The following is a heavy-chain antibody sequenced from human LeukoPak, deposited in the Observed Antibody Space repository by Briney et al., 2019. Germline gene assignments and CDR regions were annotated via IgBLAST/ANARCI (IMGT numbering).Heavy chain of an antibody. CDR2: IVPNSGGT. Sequence: ASVKVSCKASGYTFSGYYIHWVRQAPGQGLEWMGWIVPNSGGTNYAQKFQGRVTMTRDTSTSTVYMELSSLRSEDTAVCYCARDSLRTAIAMAGGNWFDPWGQGTLVTASS. CDR3: ARDSLRTAIAMAGGNWFDP. D-gene: IGHD6-19*01. V-gene: IGHV1-2*02. CDR1: GYTFSGYY. J-gene: IGHJ5*02.